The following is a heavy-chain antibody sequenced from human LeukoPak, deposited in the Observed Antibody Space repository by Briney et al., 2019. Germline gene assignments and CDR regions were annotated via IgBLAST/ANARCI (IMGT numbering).Heavy chain of an antibody. J-gene: IGHJ4*02. CDR3: TRQQLVFEY. CDR2: IKSKTDGGTT. CDR1: GFTFSNAW. V-gene: IGHV3-15*01. Sequence: GGSLRLSCAASGFTFSNAWMSWVRQAPGKGLEWVGHIKSKTDGGTTDYAAPVKGRFTISGDDSKNSLYLQMNSLKTEDTAVYYCTRQQLVFEYWGQGTLVTVSS. D-gene: IGHD6-13*01.